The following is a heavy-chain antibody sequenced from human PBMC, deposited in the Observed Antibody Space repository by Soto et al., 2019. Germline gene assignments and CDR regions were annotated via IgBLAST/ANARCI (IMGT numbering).Heavy chain of an antibody. V-gene: IGHV3-74*01. Sequence: EVQLVESGGGLVQPGGSLRLSCAASGFTFSSYWMHWVRQAPGKGLVWVSRINSDGSATNYADSVKGRFTTYRDNAKNMLYLQMNSLRLEDTAVYYCARDGEGYWGQGALVTVSS. D-gene: IGHD2-21*01. CDR1: GFTFSSYW. CDR2: INSDGSAT. J-gene: IGHJ4*02. CDR3: ARDGEGY.